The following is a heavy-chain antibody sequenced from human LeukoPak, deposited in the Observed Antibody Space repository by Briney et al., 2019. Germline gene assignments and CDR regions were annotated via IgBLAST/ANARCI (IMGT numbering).Heavy chain of an antibody. CDR1: GFTFSSYE. J-gene: IGHJ4*02. Sequence: GGSLRLSCAASGFTFSSYEMNWVRQARGEGLEWVSYISSSGSTTYYADSVKDRFTISRDNAKNALYLQMNSLRAEDTAVYYCAREYAYYYDSSGYLFDYWGQGILVTVSS. CDR2: ISSSGSTT. D-gene: IGHD3-22*01. CDR3: AREYAYYYDSSGYLFDY. V-gene: IGHV3-48*03.